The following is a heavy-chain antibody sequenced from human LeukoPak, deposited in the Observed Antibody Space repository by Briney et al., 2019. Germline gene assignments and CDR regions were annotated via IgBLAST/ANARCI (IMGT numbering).Heavy chain of an antibody. Sequence: GGSLRLSCAASGFTFSSYAMHWVRQAPGKGLEWVAVISYDGSNKYYADSVKGRFTISRDNSKNTLYLQMNSLRAEDTAVYYCARQSITMVRGAHLKFDYWGQGTLVTVSS. V-gene: IGHV3-30-3*01. CDR3: ARQSITMVRGAHLKFDY. CDR2: ISYDGSNK. CDR1: GFTFSSYA. D-gene: IGHD3-10*01. J-gene: IGHJ4*02.